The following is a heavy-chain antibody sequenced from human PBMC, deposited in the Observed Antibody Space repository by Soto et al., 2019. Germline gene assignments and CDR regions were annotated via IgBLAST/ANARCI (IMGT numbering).Heavy chain of an antibody. CDR1: GFTFDDYA. CDR2: ISWNSGSI. CDR3: AKSGGSELGGGGDPFDY. Sequence: EVQLVESGGGLVQPGRSLRLSCAASGFTFDDYAIHWVRQAPGKGLEWVSGISWNSGSIGYADSVKGRFTISRDNAKNSLYLQMDSGRAEDTAFYYCAKSGGSELGGGGDPFDYWGQGTLVTVSS. V-gene: IGHV3-9*01. J-gene: IGHJ4*02. D-gene: IGHD3-16*02.